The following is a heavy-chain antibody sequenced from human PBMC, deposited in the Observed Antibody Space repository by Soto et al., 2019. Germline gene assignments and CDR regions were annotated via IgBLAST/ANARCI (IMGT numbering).Heavy chain of an antibody. J-gene: IGHJ3*02. V-gene: IGHV2-5*02. CDR1: GFSLSTSGVG. D-gene: IGHD4-17*01. CDR2: IYWDDDK. CDR3: AHRLAEHDYGALGAFDI. Sequence: QITLKESGPTLVKPTQTLTLTCTFSGFSLSTSGVGVGWIRQPPGKALEWLALIYWDDDKRDSPSLKSRLTTTEDTSKNQVVLTMTNMDPVDTATYYCAHRLAEHDYGALGAFDIWGQGTMVTVSS.